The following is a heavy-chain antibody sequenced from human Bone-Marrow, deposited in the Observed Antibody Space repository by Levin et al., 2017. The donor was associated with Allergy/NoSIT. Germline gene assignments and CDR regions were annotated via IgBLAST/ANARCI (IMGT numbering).Heavy chain of an antibody. CDR2: ISSSSSTI. J-gene: IGHJ6*02. CDR3: ARDSSGYYYGYYYYGMDV. D-gene: IGHD3-22*01. Sequence: GGSLRLSCAASGFTFSSYSMNWVRQAPGKGLEWVSYISSSSSTIYYADSVKGRFTISRDNAKNSLCLQMNSLRAEDTAEYYCARDSSGYYYGYYYYGMDVWGQGTTVTVS. CDR1: GFTFSSYS. V-gene: IGHV3-48*01.